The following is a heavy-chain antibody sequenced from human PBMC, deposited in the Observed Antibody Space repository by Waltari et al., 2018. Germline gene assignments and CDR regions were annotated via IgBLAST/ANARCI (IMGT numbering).Heavy chain of an antibody. V-gene: IGHV1-2*02. D-gene: IGHD7-27*01. CDR3: ARDRWGESHGYGY. Sequence: QVHLVQSGVEVKKPGASVRVSCTSSGYTFTVYYLHWIRQAPGQGPEWMGWINPNNGATHYAQKFQGRVTMTRDTSINTAYLEVTSDDTAVYFCARDRWGESHGYGYWGRGTLVTVSS. J-gene: IGHJ4*02. CDR1: GYTFTVYY. CDR2: INPNNGAT.